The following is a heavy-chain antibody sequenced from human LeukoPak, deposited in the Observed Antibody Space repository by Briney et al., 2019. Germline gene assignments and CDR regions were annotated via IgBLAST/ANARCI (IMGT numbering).Heavy chain of an antibody. D-gene: IGHD3-22*01. CDR1: GFTVSSNY. V-gene: IGHV3-53*01. CDR2: IYSGGST. CDR3: AKESSFDSSGYYYYY. J-gene: IGHJ4*02. Sequence: GGSLRLSCAASGFTVSSNYMSWVRQAPGKGLEWVSVIYSGGSTYYADSVKGRFTISRDNSKNTLYLQMNSLRAEDTAVYYCAKESSFDSSGYYYYYWGQGTLVTVSS.